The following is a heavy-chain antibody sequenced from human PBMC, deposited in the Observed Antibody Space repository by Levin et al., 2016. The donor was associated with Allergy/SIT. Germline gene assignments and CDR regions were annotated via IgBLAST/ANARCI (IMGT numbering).Heavy chain of an antibody. CDR1: GGSISSYY. CDR3: ARDSLFGNLVPAAIRYYYYGMDV. J-gene: IGHJ6*02. D-gene: IGHD2-2*01. CDR2: IYTSGST. V-gene: IGHV4-4*07. Sequence: SETLSLTCTVSGGSISSYYWSWIRQPAGKGLEWIGRIYTSGSTNYNPSLKSRVTMSVDTSKNQFSLKLSSVTAADTAVYYCARDSLFGNLVPAAIRYYYYGMDVWGQGTTVTVSS.